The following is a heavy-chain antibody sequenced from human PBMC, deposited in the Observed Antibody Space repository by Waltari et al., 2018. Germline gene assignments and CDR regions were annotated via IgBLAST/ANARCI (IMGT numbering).Heavy chain of an antibody. V-gene: IGHV4-30-2*06. CDR1: GGSISSGGYS. J-gene: IGHJ4*02. D-gene: IGHD1-26*01. Sequence: LQLQESGSGLVKPSQNLSITCAGSGGSISSGGYSWRWIRQSPGKGLEWIGYIYPTGSTSYNPSLKRRVTMSVDRSKNQFSLNLRSVTAADTAVYYCARTIDYFDYWGQGTLVTVSS. CDR2: IYPTGST. CDR3: ARTIDYFDY.